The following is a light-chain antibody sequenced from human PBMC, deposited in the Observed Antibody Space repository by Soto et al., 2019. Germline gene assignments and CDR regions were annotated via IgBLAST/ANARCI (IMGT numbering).Light chain of an antibody. Sequence: EIVLTQSPATLSLSPGQRATLSCRASQSVSSYLAWYQQKPGQAPRLLIYDASNRATDIPARFSGSGSATDFPFAISSLEREDLAVYYCQQRSNWPPWTCGQGTKVEIK. CDR2: DAS. CDR1: QSVSSY. V-gene: IGKV3-11*01. CDR3: QQRSNWPPWT. J-gene: IGKJ1*01.